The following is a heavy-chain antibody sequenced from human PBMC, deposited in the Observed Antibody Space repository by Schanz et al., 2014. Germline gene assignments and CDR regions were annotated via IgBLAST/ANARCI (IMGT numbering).Heavy chain of an antibody. D-gene: IGHD6-19*01. V-gene: IGHV3-33*01. CDR3: ARDHQWLARYYMDV. Sequence: QVQAVESGGGVVQPGRSLRLSCAASGFTFSNHGMHWVRQSPGKGLEWVALIWNDGSNEYYADSVKGRFTISRDNPKNTVFLQMNSLRCEDTAVYYCARDHQWLARYYMDVWGKGTTVTVSS. CDR1: GFTFSNHG. J-gene: IGHJ6*03. CDR2: IWNDGSNE.